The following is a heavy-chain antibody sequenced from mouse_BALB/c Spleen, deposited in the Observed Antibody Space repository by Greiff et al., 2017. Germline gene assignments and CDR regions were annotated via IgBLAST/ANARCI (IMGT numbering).Heavy chain of an antibody. CDR3: ARLRDYAMDY. CDR2: ISSGSSTI. J-gene: IGHJ4*01. D-gene: IGHD1-1*01. V-gene: IGHV5-17*02. Sequence: EVQLKESGGGLVQPGGSRKLSCAASGFTFSSFGMHWVRQAPEKGLEWVAYISSGSSTIYYADTVKGRFTISRDNPKNTLFLQMTSLRSEDTAMYYCARLRDYAMDYWGQGTSVTVSS. CDR1: GFTFSSFG.